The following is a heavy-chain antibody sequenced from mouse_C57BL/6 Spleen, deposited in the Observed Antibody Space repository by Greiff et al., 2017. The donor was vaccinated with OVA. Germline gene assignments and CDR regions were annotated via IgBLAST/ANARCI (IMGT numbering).Heavy chain of an antibody. CDR3: ARGRGLLLAY. J-gene: IGHJ3*01. V-gene: IGHV3-1*01. D-gene: IGHD2-3*01. Sequence: EVQRVESGPGMVKPSQSLSLTCTVTGYSITSGYDWHWIRHFPGNKLEWMGYISYSGSTNYNPSLKSRISITHDTSKNHFFLKLNSVTTEDTATYYCARGRGLLLAYWGQGTLVTVSA. CDR2: ISYSGST. CDR1: GYSITSGYD.